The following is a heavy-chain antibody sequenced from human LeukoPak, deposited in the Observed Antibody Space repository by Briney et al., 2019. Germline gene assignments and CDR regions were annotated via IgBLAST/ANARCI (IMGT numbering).Heavy chain of an antibody. V-gene: IGHV3-13*04. J-gene: IGHJ4*02. Sequence: TGGSLRLSCAPSGFTFSIYDMHWVRHATGKGLEWVSDIGTAGDTYYPGSGKGRFTIPRENAKNSLYPQMNSLRAGDTAVYYCARIDWVIDFWGQGTLVTVSS. D-gene: IGHD2-21*01. CDR3: ARIDWVIDF. CDR2: IGTAGDT. CDR1: GFTFSIYD.